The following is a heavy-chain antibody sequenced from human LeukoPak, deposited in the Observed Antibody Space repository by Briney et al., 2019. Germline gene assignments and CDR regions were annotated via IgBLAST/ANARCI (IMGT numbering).Heavy chain of an antibody. CDR2: IYSGGST. V-gene: IGHV3-53*01. Sequence: GGSLRLSCAVSGLTVSSNYMSWVRQAPGKGLEWVSAIYSGGSTFYADSVKGRFTISRDNPKNTLYLQMNSLRAEDTAVYYCAKVLAVTGTPGGDAFDIWGQGTMVTVSS. CDR1: GLTVSSNY. D-gene: IGHD6-19*01. J-gene: IGHJ3*02. CDR3: AKVLAVTGTPGGDAFDI.